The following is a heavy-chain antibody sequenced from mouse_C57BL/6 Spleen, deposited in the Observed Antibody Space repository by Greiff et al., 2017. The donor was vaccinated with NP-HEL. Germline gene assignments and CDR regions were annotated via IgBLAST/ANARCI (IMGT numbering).Heavy chain of an antibody. Sequence: EVQLVESGGGLVKPGGSLKLSCAASGFTFSDYGMHWVRQAPEKGLEWVAYISSGSSTIYYADTVKGRFTISRDNAKNTLFLQMTSLRSEDTAMYYCARGYYDYDGGFDYWGQGTTLTVSS. CDR3: ARGYYDYDGGFDY. CDR2: ISSGSSTI. D-gene: IGHD2-4*01. V-gene: IGHV5-17*01. J-gene: IGHJ2*01. CDR1: GFTFSDYG.